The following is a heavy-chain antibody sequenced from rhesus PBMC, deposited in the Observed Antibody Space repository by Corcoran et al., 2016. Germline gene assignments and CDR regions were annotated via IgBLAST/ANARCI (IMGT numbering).Heavy chain of an antibody. J-gene: IGHJ6*01. CDR3: ARAQGGRGGLDS. V-gene: IGHV1-111*02. CDR1: GYTFTDYY. CDR2: VDPEDGEA. Sequence: EVQLVQSGAEVKKPGASVKISCKASGYTFTDYYLHWVRQAPAKGLEWMGRVDPEDGEAINAQKFQDRVTITADTSTDTAYMELSSLRSEDTAVYYCARAQGGRGGLDSWGQGVVVTVSS. D-gene: IGHD1-44*02.